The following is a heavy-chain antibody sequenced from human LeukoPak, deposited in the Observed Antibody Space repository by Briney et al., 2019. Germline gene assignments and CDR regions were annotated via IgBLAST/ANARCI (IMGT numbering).Heavy chain of an antibody. CDR2: INPDGNKK. CDR1: GLTFSSSW. D-gene: IGHD5-18*01. CDR3: ARDLAYSRLDY. Sequence: QSGGSLRLSCAVSGLTFSSSWMDWVRQAPGKGLEWVASINPDGNKKYSADSVKGRFTISRDNAKNSLYLQMNSLRVEDTAFYYCARDLAYSRLDYWGQGMLVTVSS. V-gene: IGHV3-7*01. J-gene: IGHJ4*02.